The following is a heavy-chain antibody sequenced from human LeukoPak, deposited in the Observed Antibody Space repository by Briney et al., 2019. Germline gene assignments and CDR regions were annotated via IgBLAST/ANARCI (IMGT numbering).Heavy chain of an antibody. J-gene: IGHJ4*01. CDR3: AKESAAAGYFDY. CDR1: GFTFSSSA. CDR2: ISKSGDFT. D-gene: IGHD6-13*01. V-gene: IGHV3-23*01. Sequence: GGSLRLSCAASGFTFSSSAMSWVRQAPGKGLEWVSVISKSGDFTYYADSVKGRFTISRDSSKNTLNLQMNSLRAEDTAVYYCAKESAAAGYFDYWGLGTLVTVSS.